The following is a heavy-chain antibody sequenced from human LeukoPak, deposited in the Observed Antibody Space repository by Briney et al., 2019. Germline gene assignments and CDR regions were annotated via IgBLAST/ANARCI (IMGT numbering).Heavy chain of an antibody. D-gene: IGHD6-13*01. CDR3: SGQSSSWSYYYGMDV. CDR2: TYYRSKWYN. V-gene: IGHV6-1*01. CDR1: GDSVSRNNAA. Sequence: SQTLSLTCAISGDSVSRNNAAWSWIRQSPSRGLEWLGRTYYRSKWYNEYAASVKSRITINPDTSKNQFSLHLNSVTPEDTAVYYCSGQSSSWSYYYGMDVWGQGTTVTVSS. J-gene: IGHJ6*02.